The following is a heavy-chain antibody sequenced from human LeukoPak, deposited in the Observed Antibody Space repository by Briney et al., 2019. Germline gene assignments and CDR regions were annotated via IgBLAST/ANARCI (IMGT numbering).Heavy chain of an antibody. CDR3: ARGQWFRAF. CDR2: IHYSGSA. J-gene: IGHJ4*02. Sequence: SETLSLTCTVYGGSFSGYYWTWIRQTPGKGLEWIGEIHYSGSATYNPSLKSRVTISVDTSKDQFSLKMNSVTAADTAVYYCARGQWFRAFWSRGTPVTVSS. CDR1: GGSFSGYY. V-gene: IGHV4-34*01. D-gene: IGHD3-10*01.